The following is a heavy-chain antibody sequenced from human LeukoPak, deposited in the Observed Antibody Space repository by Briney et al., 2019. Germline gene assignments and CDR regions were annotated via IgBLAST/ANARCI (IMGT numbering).Heavy chain of an antibody. Sequence: SETLSLTCTVSGASISSSNYYWAWIRQPPGKGLEWIGNFYYTGSTYYNPSLKNRVTISVDTSKNQVSLMLSSVTAADTAVYYCARLAGGSLDYWGQGTLVTVSS. CDR3: ARLAGGSLDY. D-gene: IGHD1-26*01. J-gene: IGHJ4*02. CDR2: FYYTGST. V-gene: IGHV4-39*01. CDR1: GASISSSNYY.